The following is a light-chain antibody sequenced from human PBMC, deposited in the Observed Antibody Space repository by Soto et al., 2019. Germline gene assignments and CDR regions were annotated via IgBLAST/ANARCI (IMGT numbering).Light chain of an antibody. Sequence: QPVLTQPPSASGTPGQRVTISCSGSSSNIGSNTVNWYQQLPGTAPKLLIYSNNHRPSGVPDRFSGSKSGTSASLAISGLRSEDEAHYYCAAWDDSLSRAVFGGGTQLTVL. CDR3: AAWDDSLSRAV. J-gene: IGLJ7*01. CDR1: SSNIGSNT. CDR2: SNN. V-gene: IGLV1-44*01.